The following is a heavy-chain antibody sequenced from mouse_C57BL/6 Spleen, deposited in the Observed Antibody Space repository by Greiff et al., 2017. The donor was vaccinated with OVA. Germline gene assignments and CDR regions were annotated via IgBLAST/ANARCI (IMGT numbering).Heavy chain of an antibody. CDR3: TRVEGFAY. CDR2: IDPGTGGT. V-gene: IGHV1-15*01. J-gene: IGHJ3*01. CDR1: GYTFTDYE. Sequence: QVQLQQSGAELVRPGASVTLSCKASGYTFTDYEMHWVKQTPVHGLEWIGAIDPGTGGTAYNQKFKGKAILTADKSSSTAYMQLRSLTSEDAAVYDWTRVEGFAYWGQGTLVTVSA.